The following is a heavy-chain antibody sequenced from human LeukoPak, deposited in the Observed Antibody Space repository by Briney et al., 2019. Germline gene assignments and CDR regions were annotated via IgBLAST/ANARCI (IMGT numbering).Heavy chain of an antibody. V-gene: IGHV1-18*01. J-gene: IGHJ5*02. Sequence: ASVKVSCKASGYTFTSYGISWVRQAPGQGLEWMGWISAYNGNTNYVQKLQGRVTMTTDTSTSTAYMELRSLRSDDTAVYYCARIRIAAGENWFDPWGQGTLVTVSS. CDR1: GYTFTSYG. D-gene: IGHD6-13*01. CDR3: ARIRIAAGENWFDP. CDR2: ISAYNGNT.